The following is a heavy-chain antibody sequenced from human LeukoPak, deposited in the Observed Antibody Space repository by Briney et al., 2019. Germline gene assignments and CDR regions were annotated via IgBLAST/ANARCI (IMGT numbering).Heavy chain of an antibody. V-gene: IGHV4-39*07. D-gene: IGHD3-9*01. CDR1: GGSISSSSYY. CDR3: ARAFHILTGYYFDY. CDR2: IYYSGST. Sequence: SETLSLTCTVSGGSISSSSYYWGWIRQPPGKGLEWIGSIYYSGSTYYNPSLKSRVTISVDTSKNQSSLKLSSVTAADTAVYYCARAFHILTGYYFDYWGQGTLVTVSS. J-gene: IGHJ4*02.